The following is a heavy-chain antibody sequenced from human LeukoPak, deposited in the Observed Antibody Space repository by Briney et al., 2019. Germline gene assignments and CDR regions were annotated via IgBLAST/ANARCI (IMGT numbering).Heavy chain of an antibody. D-gene: IGHD3-10*01. CDR2: INPNSGGT. J-gene: IGHJ5*02. CDR3: ASANMVRGVGSFFNRSWFDP. Sequence: GASVKVSCKASGYTFTGYYMHWVRQAPGQGLEWMGWINPNSGGTNYAQKFQGRVTMTRDTSISTAYMELSRLRSDDTAVYYCASANMVRGVGSFFNRSWFDPWGQGTLVTVSS. CDR1: GYTFTGYY. V-gene: IGHV1-2*02.